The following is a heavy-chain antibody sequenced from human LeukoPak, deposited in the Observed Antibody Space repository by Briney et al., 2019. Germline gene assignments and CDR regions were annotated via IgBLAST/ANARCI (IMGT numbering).Heavy chain of an antibody. CDR1: GGTFSSYA. J-gene: IGHJ3*02. CDR3: ARDRITIFEASFDI. D-gene: IGHD3-3*01. CDR2: IIPIFGTA. V-gene: IGHV1-69*05. Sequence: ASVKVSCKASGGTFSSYAISWVRQAPGQGLEWMGRIIPIFGTANYAQKFQGRVTITTDESTSTAYMELSSLRFEDTAVYYCARDRITIFEASFDIWGQGTMVTVSS.